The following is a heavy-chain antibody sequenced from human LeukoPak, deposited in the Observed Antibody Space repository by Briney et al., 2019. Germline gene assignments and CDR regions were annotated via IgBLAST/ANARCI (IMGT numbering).Heavy chain of an antibody. Sequence: SETLSLTCTVSGGSISSSGYYWGWIRQPPGKGLEWIGGIYYSGSTYYNPSLKSRVTIFADTSKKQFSLNLSSVTAADTAVYYCARAGAVGGTWDYWGQGTLVTVSS. CDR3: ARAGAVGGTWDY. CDR1: GGSISSSGYY. J-gene: IGHJ4*02. D-gene: IGHD6-13*01. V-gene: IGHV4-39*01. CDR2: IYYSGST.